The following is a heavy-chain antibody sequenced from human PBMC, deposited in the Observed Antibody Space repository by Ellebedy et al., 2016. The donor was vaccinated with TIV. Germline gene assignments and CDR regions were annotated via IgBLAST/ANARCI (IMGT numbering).Heavy chain of an antibody. D-gene: IGHD4-17*01. CDR3: ARLEHDYGDHHFDY. CDR2: IYYSGST. V-gene: IGHV4-39*01. Sequence: MPSETLSLTCTVSGGSISSSSYYWGWIRQPPGKGLEWIGSIYYSGSTYYNPSLKSRVTISVDMSKNQFSLNLSSVTAADTAVYYCARLEHDYGDHHFDYWGQGTLVTVSS. J-gene: IGHJ4*02. CDR1: GGSISSSSYY.